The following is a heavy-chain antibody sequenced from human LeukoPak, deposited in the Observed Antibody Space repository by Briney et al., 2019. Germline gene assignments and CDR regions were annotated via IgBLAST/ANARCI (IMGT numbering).Heavy chain of an antibody. CDR2: LYTNDNT. CDR1: GGSITSGRYY. CDR3: ARGVVTDDYYMDV. D-gene: IGHD2-21*02. V-gene: IGHV4-61*02. J-gene: IGHJ6*03. Sequence: SETLSLTCSVSGGSITSGRYYWTWIRQPAGKGLEWIGRLYTNDNTNYDPSLESRVSISVDTSKSQFFLQLTSVTAADTAVYFCARGVVTDDYYMDVWGKGITVIVSS.